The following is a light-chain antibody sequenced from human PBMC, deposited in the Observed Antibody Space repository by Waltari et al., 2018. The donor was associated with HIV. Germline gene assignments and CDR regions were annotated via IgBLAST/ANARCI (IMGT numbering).Light chain of an antibody. CDR3: QSYDSSNWV. CDR1: SGSIASNY. Sequence: NFMLTQPHSVSESPGKTVTISCTRSSGSIASNYVQWYQQRPGSAPTTVIYEDNQRPSGRPDRFSGSIDSSSNSASLTISGLKTEDEADYYCQSYDSSNWVFGGGTKLTVL. CDR2: EDN. V-gene: IGLV6-57*04. J-gene: IGLJ3*02.